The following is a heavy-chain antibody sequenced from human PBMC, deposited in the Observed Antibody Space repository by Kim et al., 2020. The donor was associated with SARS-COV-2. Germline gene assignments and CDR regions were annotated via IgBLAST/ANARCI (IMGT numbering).Heavy chain of an antibody. CDR3: ARDYSGNYGHFDY. V-gene: IGHV3-33*05. D-gene: IGHD4-4*01. Sequence: GGSLRLSCAASGFTFSTYAMHWVRQAPGKGLEWVAVIAYDGSNKYYPDSVKGRFTISRDNSKNTVSLQMNSLRAEDTAVYYCARDYSGNYGHFDYWGQGTLVTVSS. J-gene: IGHJ4*02. CDR2: IAYDGSNK. CDR1: GFTFSTYA.